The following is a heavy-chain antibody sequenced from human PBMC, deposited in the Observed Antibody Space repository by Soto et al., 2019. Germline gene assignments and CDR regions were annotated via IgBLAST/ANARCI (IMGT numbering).Heavy chain of an antibody. D-gene: IGHD3-22*01. CDR3: AHIRSVYYPGDLDY. V-gene: IGHV2-5*02. J-gene: IGHJ4*02. Sequence: QITLKESGPTLVKPTQTLTLTCTFSGFSLSTSGVGVGWIRQPPGKALEWLALIYWDDDKRYSPSLKSRLTITKDTSKNQVVLTMTNMDPVDTATYYCAHIRSVYYPGDLDYWGQGTLVTVSS. CDR2: IYWDDDK. CDR1: GFSLSTSGVG.